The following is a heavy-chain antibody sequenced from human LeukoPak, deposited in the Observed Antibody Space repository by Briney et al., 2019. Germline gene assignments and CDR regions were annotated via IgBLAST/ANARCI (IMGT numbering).Heavy chain of an antibody. V-gene: IGHV3-33*01. Sequence: HPGRSLRLSCAASGFSFSSYGMHWVRQAPGKGLEGVAVIWYDGTNKYYADSVKGRFTISRDNSKNTLYLQMNSLRAEGTAVYYCARDQRGFSYSKYYFDYWGQGTLVTVSS. CDR1: GFSFSSYG. D-gene: IGHD5-18*01. CDR2: IWYDGTNK. CDR3: ARDQRGFSYSKYYFDY. J-gene: IGHJ4*02.